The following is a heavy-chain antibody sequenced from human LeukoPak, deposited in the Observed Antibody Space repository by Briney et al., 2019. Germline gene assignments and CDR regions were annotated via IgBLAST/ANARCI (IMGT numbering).Heavy chain of an antibody. CDR3: AKAAYGDYVNWFDP. CDR2: ISRGGAYT. D-gene: IGHD4-17*01. V-gene: IGHV3-23*01. J-gene: IGHJ5*02. CDR1: GFTFGTYD. Sequence: GGSLRLSCAASGFTFGTYDMYWIRQAPGKGLECVSSISRGGAYTYYADSVKGRFTISRDDSRNTLYLQMNGLRAEDTALYYCAKAAYGDYVNWFDPWGQGTLVTVYS.